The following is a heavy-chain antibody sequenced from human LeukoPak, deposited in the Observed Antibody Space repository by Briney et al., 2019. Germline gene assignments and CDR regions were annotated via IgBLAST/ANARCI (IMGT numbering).Heavy chain of an antibody. V-gene: IGHV3-48*01. D-gene: IGHD5-18*01. J-gene: IGHJ4*02. CDR3: ARALGYSYGYAVDY. Sequence: GGPLRLSCAAPGFIFSNYNMNWVRQTPGKGLEWLSYISSSSGTIYYADSVKGRFTISGDNAKNSLYLQMNSLRAEDTAVYYCARALGYSYGYAVDYWGQGTLVTVSS. CDR2: ISSSSGTI. CDR1: GFIFSNYN.